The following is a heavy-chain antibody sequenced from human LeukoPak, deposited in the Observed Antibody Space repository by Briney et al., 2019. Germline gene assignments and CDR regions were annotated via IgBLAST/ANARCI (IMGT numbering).Heavy chain of an antibody. D-gene: IGHD3-3*01. V-gene: IGHV1-8*01. Sequence: ASVKVSCKASGYTFTSYDINWVRQATGQGLEWMGWMNPNSGNTGYAQKFLGRVTMTRNTSISTAYMELSSLRSEDTAVYYCARGGYYDFWSGVDAFDIWGQGTMVTVSS. J-gene: IGHJ3*02. CDR1: GYTFTSYD. CDR3: ARGGYYDFWSGVDAFDI. CDR2: MNPNSGNT.